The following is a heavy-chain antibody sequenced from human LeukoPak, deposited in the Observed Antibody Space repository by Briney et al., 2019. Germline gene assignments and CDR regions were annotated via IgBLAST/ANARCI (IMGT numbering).Heavy chain of an antibody. CDR2: IYYSGST. CDR3: ARDPSGYFNY. V-gene: IGHV4-61*01. CDR1: GGSVSSGSYY. J-gene: IGHJ4*02. D-gene: IGHD3-22*01. Sequence: PSETLSLTCTVSGGSVSSGSYYWSWIRQPPGKGLEWIGYIYYSGSTNYSPSLKSRVTISVDTSKNQFSLKLSSVTAADTAVYYCARDPSGYFNYWGQGTLVTVSS.